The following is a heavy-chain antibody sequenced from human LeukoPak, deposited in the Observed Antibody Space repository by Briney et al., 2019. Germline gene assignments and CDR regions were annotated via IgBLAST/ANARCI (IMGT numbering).Heavy chain of an antibody. V-gene: IGHV3-23*01. Sequence: PGGSLRLSCAASGFTFSSYAMSWVRQAPGKGLEWVSAISGGGGSTYYADSVKGRFTISRDNSKNTLYLQMNSLRAEDTAVYYCAKVGGLAGRAFDIWGQGTMVTVSS. CDR1: GFTFSSYA. CDR2: ISGGGGST. J-gene: IGHJ3*02. D-gene: IGHD1-26*01. CDR3: AKVGGLAGRAFDI.